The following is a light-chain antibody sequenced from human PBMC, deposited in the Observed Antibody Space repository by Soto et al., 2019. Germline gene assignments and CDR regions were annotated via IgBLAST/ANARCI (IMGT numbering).Light chain of an antibody. CDR2: AAS. Sequence: DIQMTQSPSSVSASVGDRVTITCRASQEITGWLAWYQQKPGLAPKLLIYAASTLQSGVPSRFSGSGSGTDFSLTITGLQPEDVATYYCQMCDSAHALTFGGGTKIEIK. CDR3: QMCDSAHALT. J-gene: IGKJ4*01. CDR1: QEITGW. V-gene: IGKV1-27*01.